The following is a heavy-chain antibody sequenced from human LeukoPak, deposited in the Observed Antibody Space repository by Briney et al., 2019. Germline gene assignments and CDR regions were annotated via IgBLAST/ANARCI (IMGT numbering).Heavy chain of an antibody. V-gene: IGHV4-39*01. CDR3: ARGVAVAGKLPFDY. J-gene: IGHJ4*02. Sequence: SETLSLTCTVSDDSIGSSSYYWGWFRQPPGKGLEWLATIYYRGSAYYNPPLTTRVTISVDTSKKQLSLKLTSVTAADTAVYYCARGVAVAGKLPFDYWGQGTLVTVSS. CDR1: DDSIGSSSYY. CDR2: IYYRGSA. D-gene: IGHD6-19*01.